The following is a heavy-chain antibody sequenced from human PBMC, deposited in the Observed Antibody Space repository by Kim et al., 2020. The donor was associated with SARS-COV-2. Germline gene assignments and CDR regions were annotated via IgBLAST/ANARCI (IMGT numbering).Heavy chain of an antibody. CDR2: ISWKSSII. J-gene: IGHJ4*02. CDR3: AKGIPRAESGSPGYFVD. V-gene: IGHV3-9*01. CDR1: GFTFDDYG. D-gene: IGHD1-26*01. Sequence: GGSLRLSCAASGFTFDDYGMHWVRQAPGKGLEWVSGISWKSSIIGYADSVKGRFTISRDNAKNSLYLQMNSLRAEDTAFYYCAKGIPRAESGSPGYFVDWGQGTLVTVSS.